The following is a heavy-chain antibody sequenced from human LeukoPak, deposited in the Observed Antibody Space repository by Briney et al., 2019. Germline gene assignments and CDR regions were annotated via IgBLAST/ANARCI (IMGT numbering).Heavy chain of an antibody. CDR3: ARDFNGIDIVVVVAATNWFDP. J-gene: IGHJ5*02. CDR1: GYTFTGYY. Sequence: EASVKVSCKASGYTFTGYYMHWVRQAPGQGLEWMGWINPNSGGTNYAQKFQGRVTMTRDTSISTAYMELSRLRSDDTAVYYCARDFNGIDIVVVVAATNWFDPWGQGTLVTVSS. CDR2: INPNSGGT. V-gene: IGHV1-2*02. D-gene: IGHD2-15*01.